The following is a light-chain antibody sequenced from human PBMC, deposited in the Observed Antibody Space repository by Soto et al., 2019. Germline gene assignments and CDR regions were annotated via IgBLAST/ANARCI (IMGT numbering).Light chain of an antibody. Sequence: SYELTQPPSVSVAPGQAARIAWGGNNIGSKSVHWYHQKPGQGPVMVFYDDSDRPSGIPERFSGSNSGDSATLTISGVEPGDEADYFCQVWDRGSDHYVFGSGTKVTVL. CDR3: QVWDRGSDHYV. CDR2: DDS. J-gene: IGLJ1*01. V-gene: IGLV3-21*02. CDR1: NIGSKS.